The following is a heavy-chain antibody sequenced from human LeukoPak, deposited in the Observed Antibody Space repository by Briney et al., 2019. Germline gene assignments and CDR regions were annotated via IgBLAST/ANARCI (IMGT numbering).Heavy chain of an antibody. V-gene: IGHV3-7*01. D-gene: IGHD2-2*01. Sequence: GGSLRLSRAASGFTYNSYWMSWVRQAPGKGLEWVANIKQDGSEKYYVDSVKGRFTISRDNAKNSVYLQMNSLRAEDTAVYYCASAHCSGTTCYGGDSFDIWGQGTMVTVSS. CDR1: GFTYNSYW. J-gene: IGHJ3*02. CDR2: IKQDGSEK. CDR3: ASAHCSGTTCYGGDSFDI.